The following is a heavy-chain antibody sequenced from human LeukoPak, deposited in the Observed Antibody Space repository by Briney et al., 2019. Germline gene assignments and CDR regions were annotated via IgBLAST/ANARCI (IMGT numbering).Heavy chain of an antibody. J-gene: IGHJ4*02. CDR1: GYIFTSYW. D-gene: IGHD3-10*01. Sequence: PGAFLQISCKGSGYIFTSYWIGWVRQVPGKGVEWMGIIYAGDCDTRYSPSFQGQITISADRSISTAYLQWSSLKASDTAMYYCARPGSGTIGIDYWGQGTLATVSS. CDR3: ARPGSGTIGIDY. CDR2: IYAGDCDT. V-gene: IGHV5-51*01.